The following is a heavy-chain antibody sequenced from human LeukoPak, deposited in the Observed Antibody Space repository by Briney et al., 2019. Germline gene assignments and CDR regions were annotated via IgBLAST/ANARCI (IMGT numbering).Heavy chain of an antibody. CDR2: IYSGGST. CDR3: ARALRSTGNWFDP. V-gene: IGHV3-53*01. J-gene: IGHJ5*02. CDR1: GFTFSSYA. Sequence: PGGSLRLSCAASGFTFSSYAMSWVRQAPGKGLEWVSVIYSGGSTYYADSVKGRFTISRDNSKNTLYLQMNSLRAEDTAVYYCARALRSTGNWFDPWGQGTLVTVSS. D-gene: IGHD4-17*01.